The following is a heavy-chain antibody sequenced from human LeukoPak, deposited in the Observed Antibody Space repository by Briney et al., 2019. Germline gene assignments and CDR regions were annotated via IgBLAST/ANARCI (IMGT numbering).Heavy chain of an antibody. CDR1: GFTFSSYA. D-gene: IGHD2-2*01. V-gene: IGHV3-30*04. CDR2: ISYDGRDK. J-gene: IGHJ4*02. CDR3: ARDGCSSIGCYRGFGDY. Sequence: GGSLRLFCGACGFTFSSYAMHGVRQAPGKGLEGGAVISYDGRDKYYADSVGGRFTISRDNSKKTLYLQLNSLRAEDTAIYYCARDGCSSIGCYRGFGDYWGQGALVTASS.